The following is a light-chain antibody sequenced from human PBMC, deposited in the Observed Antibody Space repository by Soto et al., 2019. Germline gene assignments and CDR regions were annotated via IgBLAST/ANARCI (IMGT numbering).Light chain of an antibody. CDR2: TAS. Sequence: DIQLTQSPSFLSASLGDRVTITCRASQGISSYLAWYQLKPGKAPKLLISTASSLQSGVPSRFSGSGSGTEFTLTISSLQPEDFATYYCQQLDSYPRTFGQGTKVDIK. J-gene: IGKJ1*01. CDR1: QGISSY. CDR3: QQLDSYPRT. V-gene: IGKV1-9*01.